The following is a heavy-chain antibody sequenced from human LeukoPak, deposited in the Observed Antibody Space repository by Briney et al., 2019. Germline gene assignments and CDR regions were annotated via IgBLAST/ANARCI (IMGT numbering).Heavy chain of an antibody. D-gene: IGHD3-16*01. CDR3: AKNGRWGGFTDY. Sequence: GGSLRLSCAASGFTFNSYAMSWVRQAPGKGLDWVSGISGSGGSTYYADSVQGRFTISRDNSKNTLYLQMNSLRAEDTAVYYCAKNGRWGGFTDYCGQGTLVTVSS. J-gene: IGHJ4*02. CDR1: GFTFNSYA. V-gene: IGHV3-23*01. CDR2: ISGSGGST.